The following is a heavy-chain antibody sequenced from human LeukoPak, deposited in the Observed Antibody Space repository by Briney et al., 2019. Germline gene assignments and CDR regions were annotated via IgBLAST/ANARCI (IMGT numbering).Heavy chain of an antibody. D-gene: IGHD6-13*01. V-gene: IGHV3-43*02. CDR2: ISGDGGST. J-gene: IGHJ6*02. CDR3: AKDINAEQQLANLDPFYYYYGMDV. Sequence: PGGSLRLSRAASGFTFDDYAMHWVSQAPGEGLEWVSLISGDGGSTYYADSVKGRFTISRDNSKNSLYLQMNSLRTEDTALYYCAKDINAEQQLANLDPFYYYYGMDVWGQGTTVTVSS. CDR1: GFTFDDYA.